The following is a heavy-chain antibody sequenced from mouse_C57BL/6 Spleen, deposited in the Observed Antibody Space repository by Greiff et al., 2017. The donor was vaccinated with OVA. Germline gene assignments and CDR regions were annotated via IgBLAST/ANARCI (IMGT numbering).Heavy chain of an antibody. Sequence: QVQLQQSGAELVRPGTSVKLSCKASGYTFTSYWMHWVKQRPGQGLEWIGVIDPSDSYTNYNQKFKGKATLTVDTSSSTAYMQLSSLTSEDSAVYYCARGDSSGYVPHYYAMDYWGQGTSVTVSS. J-gene: IGHJ4*01. D-gene: IGHD3-2*02. CDR2: IDPSDSYT. V-gene: IGHV1-59*01. CDR1: GYTFTSYW. CDR3: ARGDSSGYVPHYYAMDY.